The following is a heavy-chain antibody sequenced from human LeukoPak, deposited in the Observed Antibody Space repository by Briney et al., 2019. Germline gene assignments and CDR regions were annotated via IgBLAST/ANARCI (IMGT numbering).Heavy chain of an antibody. Sequence: SETLSLTCAVYGGSFSGYYWSWIRQPPGKGLEWIGEINHSGSTNYNPSLKSRVTISVDTSKNQFSLKLSSVTAADTAVYYCARGALHYYYYYMDVWGKGTTVTVS. D-gene: IGHD6-6*01. CDR2: INHSGST. V-gene: IGHV4-34*01. J-gene: IGHJ6*03. CDR1: GGSFSGYY. CDR3: ARGALHYYYYYMDV.